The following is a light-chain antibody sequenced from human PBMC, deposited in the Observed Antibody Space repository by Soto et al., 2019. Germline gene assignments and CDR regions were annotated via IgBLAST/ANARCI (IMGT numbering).Light chain of an antibody. CDR3: QQYGSSPRT. J-gene: IGKJ1*01. V-gene: IGKV1-39*01. CDR2: GVS. Sequence: DIQMTQSPSSLSASVGDKVTISLRASQSISSSLNCYQQKSGKAPNLLIYGVSRLQGGVPSRFSGSGSGTDFTLTISRLEPEDFAVYYCQQYGSSPRTFGQGTKVDNK. CDR1: QSISSS.